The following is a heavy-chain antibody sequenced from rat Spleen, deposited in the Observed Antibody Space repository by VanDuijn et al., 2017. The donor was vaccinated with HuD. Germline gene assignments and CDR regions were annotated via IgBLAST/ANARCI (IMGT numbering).Heavy chain of an antibody. Sequence: EVQLVESGGGLVQPGRPMKLSCAASGFTFSDYYMTWVRQAPTKGLEWVATISYDGTNTYYRDSVKGRFTISRDNAKSTLYLQMDSLRSEDTATYYCTRDYSNYFPYWYFDFWGPGTMVTVSS. J-gene: IGHJ1*01. CDR1: GFTFSDYY. D-gene: IGHD1-2*01. V-gene: IGHV5-20*01. CDR3: TRDYSNYFPYWYFDF. CDR2: ISYDGTNT.